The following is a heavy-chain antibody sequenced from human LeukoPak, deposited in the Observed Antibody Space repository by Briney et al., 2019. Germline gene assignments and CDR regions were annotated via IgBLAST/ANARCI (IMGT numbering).Heavy chain of an antibody. CDR1: GYTFTSYD. Sequence: GASVKVSCKASGYTFTSYDINWVRQATGQRLEWMGWINAGNGNTKYSQKFQGRVTITRDTSASTAYMELSSLRSEDTAVYYCARDLSSGDLFDYWGQGTLVTVSS. D-gene: IGHD6-19*01. J-gene: IGHJ4*02. V-gene: IGHV1-3*01. CDR2: INAGNGNT. CDR3: ARDLSSGDLFDY.